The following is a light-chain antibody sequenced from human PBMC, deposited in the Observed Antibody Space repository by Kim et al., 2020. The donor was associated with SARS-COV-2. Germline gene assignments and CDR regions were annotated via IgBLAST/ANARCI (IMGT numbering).Light chain of an antibody. CDR1: QGISSY. J-gene: IGKJ4*01. CDR3: QQYYSYPPT. CDR2: AAS. V-gene: IGKV1-8*01. Sequence: SASTGDRVTIACRASQGISSYLAWYQQKPGKAPKLLIYAASTWQSGVPSRFSGSGSGTEFTLTISCLQSEDFATYYCQQYYSYPPTFGGGTKLEI.